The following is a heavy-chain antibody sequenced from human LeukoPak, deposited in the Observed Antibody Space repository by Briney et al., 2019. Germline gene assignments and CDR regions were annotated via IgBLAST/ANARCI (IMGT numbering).Heavy chain of an antibody. V-gene: IGHV4-4*07. CDR2: MYSSGSP. CDR1: GGSISDYY. J-gene: IGHJ5*02. Sequence: PSETLSLTCNVSGGSISDYYWHWIRQPAGKGLEWIGFMYSSGSPYCNPSLRSRVTLSVDTSKNQFFLTLKSVTAADTAVYYCARDMVAMRPNKWFDPWGQGVLVTVSS. D-gene: IGHD5-12*01. CDR3: ARDMVAMRPNKWFDP.